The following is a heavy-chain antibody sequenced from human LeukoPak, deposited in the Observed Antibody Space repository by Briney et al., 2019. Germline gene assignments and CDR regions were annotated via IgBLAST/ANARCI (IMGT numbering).Heavy chain of an antibody. CDR2: IYYTGTS. Sequence: SETLSLTCTVSGGSISSHYWSWIRQPPGKGLEWIAYIYYTGTSNYNPSLKSRVTISVDTSKNQISLRLSSVTAADTAVYYCARQGIDAFDIWGHGTLVTVSS. CDR1: GGSISSHY. CDR3: ARQGIDAFDI. J-gene: IGHJ3*02. V-gene: IGHV4-59*08.